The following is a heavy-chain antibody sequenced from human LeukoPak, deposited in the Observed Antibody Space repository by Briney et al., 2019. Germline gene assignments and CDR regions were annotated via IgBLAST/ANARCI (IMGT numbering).Heavy chain of an antibody. CDR2: IDWDDDK. V-gene: IGHV2-70*01. Sequence: ESGPALVKPTQTLTLTCTFSGFSLSTSGMCVSWIRQPPGKALEWLAPIDWDDDKYYSTSLKTRLTISKDTSKNQVVLTMTNMDPVDTATYYCALMHRMTTVTTLPVYYYYGMDVWGKGTTVTVSS. J-gene: IGHJ6*04. CDR1: GFSLSTSGMC. CDR3: ALMHRMTTVTTLPVYYYYGMDV. D-gene: IGHD4-17*01.